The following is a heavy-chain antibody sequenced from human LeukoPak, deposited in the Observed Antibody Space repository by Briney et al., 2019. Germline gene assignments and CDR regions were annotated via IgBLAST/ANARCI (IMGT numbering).Heavy chain of an antibody. J-gene: IGHJ4*02. CDR3: ATAPTLFHY. Sequence: PGGSLRLSCAASGFTFSSYGMHWVRQAPGKGPEWVAVISYDGSNKYYADSVKGRFTISRDNSKNTLYLQMNSLRAEDTAVYYCATAPTLFHYWGQGTLVTVSS. CDR2: ISYDGSNK. CDR1: GFTFSSYG. V-gene: IGHV3-30*03.